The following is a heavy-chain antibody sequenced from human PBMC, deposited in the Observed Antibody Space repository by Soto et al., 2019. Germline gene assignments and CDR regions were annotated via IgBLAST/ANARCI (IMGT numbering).Heavy chain of an antibody. V-gene: IGHV3-11*01. Sequence: GGSLRLSCAASGFTFSDYYMSWIHQAPGKGLEWVSYISSSGSTIYYADSVKGRFTISRDNAKNSLYLQMNSLRAEDTAVYYCARDNDANNWFDPWGQRTLVTVSS. CDR2: ISSSGSTI. D-gene: IGHD1-1*01. J-gene: IGHJ5*02. CDR1: GFTFSDYY. CDR3: ARDNDANNWFDP.